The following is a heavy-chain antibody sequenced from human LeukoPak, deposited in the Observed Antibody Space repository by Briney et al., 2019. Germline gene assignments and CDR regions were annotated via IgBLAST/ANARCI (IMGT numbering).Heavy chain of an antibody. D-gene: IGHD2-21*02. V-gene: IGHV3-48*01. CDR3: ARVAARQGDHYYQYYMDV. J-gene: IGHJ6*03. CDR2: TSSSSSTI. Sequence: PGGSLRLSCAASGFTFSSYAMSWVRQAPGKGLEWVSYTSSSSSTIYYAGSVKGRFTISRDNAQNSLYLQMNSLRAEDTAVYYCARVAARQGDHYYQYYMDVWGKGTTVTVSS. CDR1: GFTFSSYA.